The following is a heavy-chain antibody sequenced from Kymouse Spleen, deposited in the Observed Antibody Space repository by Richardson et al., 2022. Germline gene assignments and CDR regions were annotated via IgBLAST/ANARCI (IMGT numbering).Heavy chain of an antibody. J-gene: IGHJ6*02. CDR1: GGSFSGYY. Sequence: QVQLQQWGAGLLKPSETLSLTCAVYGGSFSGYYWSWIRQPPGKGLEWIGEINHSGSTNYNPSLKSRVTISVDTSKNQFSLKLSSVTAADTAVYYCARDVTGTSTTSYYYYYGMDVWGQGTTVTVSS. D-gene: IGHD1-7*01. CDR2: INHSGST. CDR3: ARDVTGTSTTSYYYYYGMDV. V-gene: IGHV4-34*01.